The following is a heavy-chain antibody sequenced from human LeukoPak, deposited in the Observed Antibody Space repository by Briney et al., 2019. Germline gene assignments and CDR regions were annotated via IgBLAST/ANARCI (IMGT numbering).Heavy chain of an antibody. J-gene: IGHJ4*02. D-gene: IGHD1-7*01. CDR3: AKDREKYNWNYYFDF. Sequence: GGSLRLSCTASGFTCSSYVMSWVRQAPGKGLGWVSAISGSCGTTYYADSVKGRFTISRDNSKNTLYLQLNSLRAEVTAVYYCAKDREKYNWNYYFDFWGQGTLVTVSS. V-gene: IGHV3-23*01. CDR2: ISGSCGTT. CDR1: GFTCSSYV.